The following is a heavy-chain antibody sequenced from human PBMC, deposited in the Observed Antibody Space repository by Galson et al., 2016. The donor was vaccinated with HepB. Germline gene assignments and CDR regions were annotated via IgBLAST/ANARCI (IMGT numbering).Heavy chain of an antibody. J-gene: IGHJ4*02. V-gene: IGHV3-7*01. CDR1: GFTFSSYW. D-gene: IGHD1-1*01. Sequence: SLRLSCAASGFTFSSYWMNWVRQAPGKGLEWVANINLDGSEKYYVDSVKGRFTISRDNAKNSLYLQMNSLRAEDTAVYYCARGTLKGTKRASDYWGQGTLVTVSS. CDR2: INLDGSEK. CDR3: ARGTLKGTKRASDY.